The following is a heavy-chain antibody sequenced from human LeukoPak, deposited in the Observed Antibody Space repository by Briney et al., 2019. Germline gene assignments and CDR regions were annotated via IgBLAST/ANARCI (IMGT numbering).Heavy chain of an antibody. V-gene: IGHV3-23*01. J-gene: IGHJ5*02. Sequence: GGSLRLSCAASGFTFSSYGMTWVRQAPGKGLEWVSSISGSGGEIHYADSVKGRFTISRDNSKNTVYLQMNSLRDEDTAVFYCAKGGPFSTSSQKYFDPWGQGSLVIVS. CDR3: AKGGPFSTSSQKYFDP. D-gene: IGHD6-6*01. CDR1: GFTFSSYG. CDR2: ISGSGGEI.